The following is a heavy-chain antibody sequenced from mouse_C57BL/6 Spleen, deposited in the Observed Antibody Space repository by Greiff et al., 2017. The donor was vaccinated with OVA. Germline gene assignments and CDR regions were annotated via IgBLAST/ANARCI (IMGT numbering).Heavy chain of an antibody. J-gene: IGHJ3*01. V-gene: IGHV2-2*01. D-gene: IGHD1-2*01. Sequence: VKLMESGPGLVQPSQSLSITCTVSGFSLTSYGVHWVRQSPGTGLEWLGVIWSGGSTDYNAAFISRLSISKDNSKSQVFFKMNSLQADDTAIYYCARNSAGFAYWGQGTLVTVSA. CDR3: ARNSAGFAY. CDR2: IWSGGST. CDR1: GFSLTSYG.